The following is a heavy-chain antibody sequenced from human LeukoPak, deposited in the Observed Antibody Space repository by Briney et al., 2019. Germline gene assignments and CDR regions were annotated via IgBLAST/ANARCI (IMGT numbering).Heavy chain of an antibody. CDR2: IYYSGST. CDR1: GGSISSYY. J-gene: IGHJ6*03. Sequence: SETLCLTCTVSGGSISSYYWSWIRQPPGKGLEWIGYIYYSGSTNYNPSLKSRVTISEDTSKNQFSLKLSSVTAADTAVYYCARVEWSGYYTSYSYYMDVWGKGTTVTVSS. CDR3: ARVEWSGYYTSYSYYMDV. V-gene: IGHV4-59*01. D-gene: IGHD3-3*01.